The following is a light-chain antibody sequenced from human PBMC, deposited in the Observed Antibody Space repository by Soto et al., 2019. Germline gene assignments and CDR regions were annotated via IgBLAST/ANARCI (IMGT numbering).Light chain of an antibody. CDR3: QQTYSSLWT. J-gene: IGKJ1*01. CDR1: QSITNL. CDR2: GTS. V-gene: IGKV1-39*01. Sequence: DIQMTQSPSSLSASVGDRVTITCRASQSITNLLNWYQHKPGQAPKLLIYGTSSLLTGVPSRFSGSGSGTDFTLTISGLQLEDFATYYCQQTYSSLWTFGQGTKVGIK.